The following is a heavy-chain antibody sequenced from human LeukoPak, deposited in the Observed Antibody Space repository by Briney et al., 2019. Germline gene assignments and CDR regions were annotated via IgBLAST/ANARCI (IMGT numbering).Heavy chain of an antibody. J-gene: IGHJ5*02. CDR3: ARAAAVAGTGNWFDP. V-gene: IGHV4-59*01. Sequence: SETLSLTCTVSGGSTSSYYWSWIRQPPGKGLEWIGYIYYSGSTNYNPSLKGRVTISVDTSKNQFSLKLSSVTAADTAVYYCARAAAVAGTGNWFDPWGQGTLVTVSS. CDR2: IYYSGST. D-gene: IGHD6-19*01. CDR1: GGSTSSYY.